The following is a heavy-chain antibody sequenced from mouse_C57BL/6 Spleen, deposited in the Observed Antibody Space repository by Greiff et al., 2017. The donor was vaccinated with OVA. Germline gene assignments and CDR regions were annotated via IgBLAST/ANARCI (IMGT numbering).Heavy chain of an antibody. V-gene: IGHV1-55*01. CDR1: GYTFTSYW. CDR2: IYPGSGST. D-gene: IGHD4-1*01. CDR3: ARGELGPFDY. J-gene: IGHJ2*02. Sequence: QVQLKQPGAELVKPGASVKMSCKASGYTFTSYWITWVKQRPGQGLEWIGDIYPGSGSTNYNEKFKSKATLTVDTSSSTAYMQLRSLTSEYSAVSSCARGELGPFDYWGQGTSLTVSS.